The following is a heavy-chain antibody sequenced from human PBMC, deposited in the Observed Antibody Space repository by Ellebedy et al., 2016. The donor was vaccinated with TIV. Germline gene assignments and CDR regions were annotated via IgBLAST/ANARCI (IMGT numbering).Heavy chain of an antibody. CDR2: IYYSGRT. CDR1: GGSISNSDYY. CDR3: ARDPALPRGRFDP. J-gene: IGHJ5*02. V-gene: IGHV4-39*06. Sequence: MPSETLSLTCTVSGGSISNSDYYWDWIRQPPGKGLEWIGSIYYSGRTYYNPSLKSRVTISVDTSKNQFPLNLSSVTAADTAVYYCARDPALPRGRFDPWGQGTLVTVSS.